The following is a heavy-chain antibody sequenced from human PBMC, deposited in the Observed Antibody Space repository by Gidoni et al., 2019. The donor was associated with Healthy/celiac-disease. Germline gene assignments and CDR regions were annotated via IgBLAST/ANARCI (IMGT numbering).Heavy chain of an antibody. CDR2: INHRGST. J-gene: IGHJ4*02. Sequence: VGGGSFSVYYWGWIRQPQGKGLEWIGEINHRGSTNYNPSLKSRVTISVDTSKNQFSLKLSSVTAADTAVYYCARGWGGDYWGQGTLVTVSS. V-gene: IGHV4-34*01. CDR1: GGSFSVYY. D-gene: IGHD3-16*01. CDR3: ARGWGGDY.